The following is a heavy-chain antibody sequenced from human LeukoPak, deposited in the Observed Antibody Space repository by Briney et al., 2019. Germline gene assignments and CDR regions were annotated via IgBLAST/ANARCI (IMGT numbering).Heavy chain of an antibody. CDR3: AREVTTVTKIDY. Sequence: SQTLSLTCTVSGGSISSGGYYWSWIRQPPGKGLEWIGYIYHSGSTYYNPSLKSRVTISVDTSKNQFSLKLSSVTAADTAVYYCAREVTTVTKIDYWGQGTLVTVSS. CDR1: GGSISSGGYY. V-gene: IGHV4-30-2*05. J-gene: IGHJ4*02. D-gene: IGHD4-11*01. CDR2: IYHSGST.